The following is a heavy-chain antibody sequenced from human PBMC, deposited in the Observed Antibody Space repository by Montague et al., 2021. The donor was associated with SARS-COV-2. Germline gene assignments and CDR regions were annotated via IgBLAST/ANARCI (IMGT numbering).Heavy chain of an antibody. Sequence: SLRLSCEVSEFSFSTHAMSWVRQAPGKGLEWVSGISISGDKTYYADSVKGRFTISRDNSKNTVFLQMNSLRADDTATYYCANEEVPNDYWGRGTLVTVSA. V-gene: IGHV3-23*01. J-gene: IGHJ4*02. CDR2: ISISGDKT. CDR1: EFSFSTHA. CDR3: ANEEVPNDY.